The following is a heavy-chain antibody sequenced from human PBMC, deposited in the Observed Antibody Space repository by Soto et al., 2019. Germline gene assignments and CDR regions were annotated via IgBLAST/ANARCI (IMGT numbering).Heavy chain of an antibody. J-gene: IGHJ5*01. CDR2: IVREGSEK. Sequence: QVQLVESGGGVVQPGRSLRLSCAASGFAFSSHGMHWVRQAPGKGLEWVAVIVREGSEKHYADSVKGRFTISRDNSKNPLYLEMNSLRAEDTAVYYCARDDDYDDNGLDSWGQGTLVTVSS. CDR3: ARDDDYDDNGLDS. D-gene: IGHD4-17*01. V-gene: IGHV3-33*01. CDR1: GFAFSSHG.